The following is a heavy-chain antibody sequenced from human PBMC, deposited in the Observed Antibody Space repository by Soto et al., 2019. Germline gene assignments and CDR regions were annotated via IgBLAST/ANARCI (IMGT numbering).Heavy chain of an antibody. CDR3: ARVRHYYDSSGYPDY. CDR1: GGSFSGYY. J-gene: IGHJ4*02. V-gene: IGHV4-34*01. D-gene: IGHD3-22*01. CDR2: INHSGST. Sequence: SETLSLTCAVYGGSFSGYYWSWIRQPPGKGLEWIGEINHSGSTNYNPSLKSRVTISVDTSKNQFSLKLSSVTAADTAVYYCARVRHYYDSSGYPDYWGQGTLVTVSS.